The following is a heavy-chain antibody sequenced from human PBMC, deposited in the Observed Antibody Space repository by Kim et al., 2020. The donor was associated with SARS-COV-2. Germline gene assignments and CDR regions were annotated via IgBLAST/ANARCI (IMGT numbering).Heavy chain of an antibody. V-gene: IGHV3-66*01. CDR3: ARGGDFYDSGGFPSLLDAAFDV. CDR2: IHSSGVT. Sequence: GGSLRLSCAASGFSVSRKYISWVRQAPGKGLEWLSVIHSSGVTNYADSVKGRFTISRDSSKNTMSLQMSSLRVEDTAVYWCARGGDFYDSGGFPSLLDAAFDVWSQGTTVTV. CDR1: GFSVSRKY. J-gene: IGHJ3*01. D-gene: IGHD3-16*01.